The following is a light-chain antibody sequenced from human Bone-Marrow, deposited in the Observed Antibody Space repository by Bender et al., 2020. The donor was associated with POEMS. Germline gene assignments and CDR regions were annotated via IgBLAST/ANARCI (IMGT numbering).Light chain of an antibody. CDR3: QVWEANTGV. J-gene: IGLJ3*02. CDR1: NIGDKN. V-gene: IGLV3-9*01. CDR2: RDD. Sequence: SYELTQPLSVSVALGQTARVTCGGDNIGDKNVHWYQQKSGQAPVLVIYRDDNRPSGIPERFSGSNSGNTATLTISRAQAGDEADYFCQVWEANTGVFGGGTKLAVL.